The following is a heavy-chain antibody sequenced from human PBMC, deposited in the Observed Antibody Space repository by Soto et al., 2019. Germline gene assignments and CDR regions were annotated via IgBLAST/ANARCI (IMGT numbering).Heavy chain of an antibody. Sequence: SETLSLTCTVSGGSISSYYWSWIRQPPGKGLEWIGYIYYSGSTNYNPSLKSRVTISVDTSKNQFSLKLSSVTAADTAVYYCASLVGSSLFDAFDIWGQGTMVTVSS. D-gene: IGHD1-26*01. CDR3: ASLVGSSLFDAFDI. CDR2: IYYSGST. V-gene: IGHV4-59*01. CDR1: GGSISSYY. J-gene: IGHJ3*02.